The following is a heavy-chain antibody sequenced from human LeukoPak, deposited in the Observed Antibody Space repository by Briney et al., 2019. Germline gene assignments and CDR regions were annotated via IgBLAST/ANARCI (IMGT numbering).Heavy chain of an antibody. D-gene: IGHD4-23*01. Sequence: SQTLSLTCAVSGGSISSGGYSWSWIRQPPGKGLEWIGYIYYSGSTNYNPSLKSRVTISVDTSKNQFSLKLSSVTAADTAVYYCARHGGYYYHYYGMDVWGQGTTVTVSS. CDR1: GGSISSGGYS. J-gene: IGHJ6*02. CDR2: IYYSGST. CDR3: ARHGGYYYHYYGMDV. V-gene: IGHV4-30-4*07.